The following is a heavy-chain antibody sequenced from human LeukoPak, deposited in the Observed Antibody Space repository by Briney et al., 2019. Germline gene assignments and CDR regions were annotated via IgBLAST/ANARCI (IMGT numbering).Heavy chain of an antibody. CDR2: ISGSGGST. CDR1: GFTFSSYA. D-gene: IGHD3-10*01. V-gene: IGHV3-23*01. CDR3: ARQRARGYFDY. Sequence: PGGSLRLSCAASGFTFSSYAMSWVRQAPGKGLEWVSAISGSGGSTYYADSVKGRFTISRDNSKSTLHLQMNSLRAEDTAIYYCARQRARGYFDYWGQGTLVTVSS. J-gene: IGHJ4*02.